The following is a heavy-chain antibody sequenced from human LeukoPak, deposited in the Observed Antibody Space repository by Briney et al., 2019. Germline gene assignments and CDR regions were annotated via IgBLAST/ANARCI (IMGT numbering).Heavy chain of an antibody. CDR1: GYTFTGYY. J-gene: IGHJ3*02. Sequence: ASVKVSCKASGYTFTGYYMHWVRQAPGQGLEWMGWINPNSGGTNYAQKFQGWVTMTRDTSISTAYMELSRLRSDDTAVYYCARGVHIVVGVHAFDIWGQGTMVTVSS. CDR3: ARGVHIVVGVHAFDI. CDR2: INPNSGGT. D-gene: IGHD2-21*01. V-gene: IGHV1-2*04.